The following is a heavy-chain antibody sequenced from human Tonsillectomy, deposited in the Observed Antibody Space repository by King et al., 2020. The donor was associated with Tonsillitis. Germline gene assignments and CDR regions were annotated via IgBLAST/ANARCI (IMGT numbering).Heavy chain of an antibody. Sequence: VQLVESGGGLLQPGGSLRLSCAASGFTFSSYVMSWVRQAPGKGLEWVSTITGSGGSTYYADSVKGRFTISRDNSKNTLYLLMNSLRAEDTAVYYCAKDYYGSGGSFDYWGQGTLVTVSS. CDR2: ITGSGGST. D-gene: IGHD3-10*01. J-gene: IGHJ4*02. CDR1: GFTFSSYV. V-gene: IGHV3-23*04. CDR3: AKDYYGSGGSFDY.